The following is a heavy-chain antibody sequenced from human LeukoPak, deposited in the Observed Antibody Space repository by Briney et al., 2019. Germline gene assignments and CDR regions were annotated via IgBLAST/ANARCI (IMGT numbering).Heavy chain of an antibody. CDR2: ISSSSSYI. Sequence: PGGSLRLSCAASGFTFSSYSMNWVRQAPGKGLEWVSSISSSSSYIYYADSVKGRFTISRDNAKNSLYLQMNSLRAEDTAVYYCARGDTFVRGIHWAPFDSWGQGTLVTVSS. V-gene: IGHV3-21*01. D-gene: IGHD3-10*01. CDR1: GFTFSSYS. CDR3: ARGDTFVRGIHWAPFDS. J-gene: IGHJ4*02.